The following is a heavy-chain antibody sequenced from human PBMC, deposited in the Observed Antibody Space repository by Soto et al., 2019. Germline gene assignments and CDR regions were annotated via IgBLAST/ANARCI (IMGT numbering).Heavy chain of an antibody. CDR1: GFTFDDHA. CDR2: ICWNSGTI. Sequence: GGSLRLSCAASGFTFDDHAMHWVRQCPGTGLEWVSGICWNSGTIVYADSVKGRFTISRDNTKNSLYSQMDSLRREDTALYYCAKGIKSTRWYFGLDLWGQGTTVTVSS. V-gene: IGHV3-9*01. D-gene: IGHD6-13*01. J-gene: IGHJ6*02. CDR3: AKGIKSTRWYFGLDL.